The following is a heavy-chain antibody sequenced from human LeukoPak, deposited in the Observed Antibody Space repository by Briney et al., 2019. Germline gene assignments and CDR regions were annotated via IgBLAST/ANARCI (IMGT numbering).Heavy chain of an antibody. V-gene: IGHV3-7*03. CDR3: AKGGGFDV. CDR2: INHNGNVN. CDR1: GFTFSSYW. Sequence: GGSLRLSCAASGFTFSSYWMNWARQAPGKGLEWVASINHNGNVNYYVDSVKGRFTISRDNAKNSLYLQMSNLRAEDTAVYFCAKGGGFDVWGQGAKVTGSS. D-gene: IGHD2-15*01. J-gene: IGHJ6*02.